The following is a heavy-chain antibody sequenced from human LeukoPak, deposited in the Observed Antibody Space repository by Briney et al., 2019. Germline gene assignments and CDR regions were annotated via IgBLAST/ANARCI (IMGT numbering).Heavy chain of an antibody. J-gene: IGHJ5*02. V-gene: IGHV3-30*02. CDR1: GFTFSNYG. D-gene: IGHD3-10*01. CDR3: ARAYFGDLFGWFDP. Sequence: GGSQRLSCTGPGFTFSNYGMHWVRQAPGKGLEWVAFIHYDGTNKYYAESVKGRFTISRDDFKNTVFLQMDSLRTEDTAVYFCARAYFGDLFGWFDPWGQGTLVAVSS. CDR2: IHYDGTNK.